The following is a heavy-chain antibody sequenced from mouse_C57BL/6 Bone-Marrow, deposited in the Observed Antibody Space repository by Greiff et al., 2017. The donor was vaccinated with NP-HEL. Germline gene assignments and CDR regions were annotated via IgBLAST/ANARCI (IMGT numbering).Heavy chain of an antibody. Sequence: EVKLQQSGPELVKPGASVKISCKASGYTFTDYYMNWVKQSHGKSLEWIGDINPNNGGTSYNQKFKGKATLTVDKSSSTAYMELRSLTSEDSAVYYCARGGNYYGSSYDWYFDVWGTGTTVTVSS. CDR3: ARGGNYYGSSYDWYFDV. J-gene: IGHJ1*03. V-gene: IGHV1-26*01. D-gene: IGHD1-1*01. CDR1: GYTFTDYY. CDR2: INPNNGGT.